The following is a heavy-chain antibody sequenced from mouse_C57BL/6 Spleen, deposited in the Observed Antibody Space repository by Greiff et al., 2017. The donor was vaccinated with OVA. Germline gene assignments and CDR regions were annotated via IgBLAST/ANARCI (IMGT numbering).Heavy chain of an antibody. V-gene: IGHV2-2*01. CDR3: ARPAYYSNYFDY. Sequence: QVQLQQSGPGLVQPSQSLSNTCTVSGFSLTSYGVHWVRQSPGKGLEWLGVIWSGGSTDYNAAFISRLSISKDNSKSQVFFKMNSLQADDTAIYYCARPAYYSNYFDYWGQGTTLTVSS. J-gene: IGHJ2*01. D-gene: IGHD2-5*01. CDR2: IWSGGST. CDR1: GFSLTSYG.